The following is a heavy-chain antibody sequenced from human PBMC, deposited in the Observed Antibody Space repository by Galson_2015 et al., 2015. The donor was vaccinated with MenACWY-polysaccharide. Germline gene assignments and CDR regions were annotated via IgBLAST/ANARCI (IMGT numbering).Heavy chain of an antibody. CDR3: ARHGRDGDNGLRSWFYP. V-gene: IGHV4-39*01. Sequence: ETLSLTCIVSGGSISSSSYYWGWIRQPPGKGLESVGAVYYSGSTYYNPSLKSRVTISVDTSKNQFSLKLTSVTAADTAVYYCARHGRDGDNGLRSWFYPWGQGTLVIVSS. CDR2: VYYSGST. D-gene: IGHD4-17*01. CDR1: GGSISSSSYY. J-gene: IGHJ5*02.